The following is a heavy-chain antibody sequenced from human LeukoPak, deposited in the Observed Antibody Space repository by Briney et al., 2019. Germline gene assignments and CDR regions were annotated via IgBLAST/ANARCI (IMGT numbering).Heavy chain of an antibody. D-gene: IGHD3-16*02. J-gene: IGHJ4*02. Sequence: PGGSLRLSCVASGFTFSSYSMNWVRQAPGKGLEWVSSINSRSPSSIYYADSVKGRFTISRDNAKNSLYLQMNSLRAEDTAVYYCASYMITFGGVIVSDYWGQGTLVTVSS. CDR3: ASYMITFGGVIVSDY. V-gene: IGHV3-21*01. CDR1: GFTFSSYS. CDR2: INSRSPSSI.